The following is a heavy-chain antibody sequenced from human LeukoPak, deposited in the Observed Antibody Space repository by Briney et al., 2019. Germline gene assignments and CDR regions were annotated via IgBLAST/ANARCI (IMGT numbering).Heavy chain of an antibody. V-gene: IGHV4-31*03. CDR2: MYYSGST. CDR3: ARERYYGSGSQLFDY. D-gene: IGHD3-10*01. J-gene: IGHJ4*02. Sequence: PSETLSLTCTVSGGSISSGGYYWSWIRQHPGKGLEWIGYMYYSGSTYYNPSLKSRVTISVDTSKNQFSLKLSSVTAADTAVYYCARERYYGSGSQLFDYWGQGTLVTVSS. CDR1: GGSISSGGYY.